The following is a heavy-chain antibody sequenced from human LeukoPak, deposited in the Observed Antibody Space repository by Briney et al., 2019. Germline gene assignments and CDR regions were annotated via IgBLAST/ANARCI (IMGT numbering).Heavy chain of an antibody. CDR2: ISYDGSNK. CDR3: ARDYSLYYCYGMDV. Sequence: QPGGSLRLSCAASGFTFSSYAMHWVRQAPGKGLEWVAVISYDGSNKYYADSVKGRFTISRDNSKNTLYLQMNSLRAEDTAVYYCARDYSLYYCYGMDVWGQGTTVTVSS. D-gene: IGHD4-11*01. J-gene: IGHJ6*02. V-gene: IGHV3-30-3*01. CDR1: GFTFSSYA.